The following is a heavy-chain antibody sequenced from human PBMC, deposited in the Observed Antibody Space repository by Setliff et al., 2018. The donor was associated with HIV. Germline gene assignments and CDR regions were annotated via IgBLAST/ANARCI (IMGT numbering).Heavy chain of an antibody. D-gene: IGHD3-10*01. CDR1: GFTFSSNA. V-gene: IGHV3-23*01. Sequence: GSLKISCAASGFTFSSNAMSWVRQAPGKGLEWVSATSGSGTSTSYADSVKGRFTISRDNSKNMLYLQMNSLRAEDTAVYYCARAMVRFRADAFDIWGQGTKVTVSS. CDR2: TSGSGTST. CDR3: ARAMVRFRADAFDI. J-gene: IGHJ3*02.